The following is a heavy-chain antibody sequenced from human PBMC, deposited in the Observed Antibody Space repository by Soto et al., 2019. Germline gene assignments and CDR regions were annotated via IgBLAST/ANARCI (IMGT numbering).Heavy chain of an antibody. CDR3: ARAQTYYYGSGSYYPDAFDI. CDR1: GGSISGSY. Sequence: SETLSLTCTVSGGSISGSYWSWIRQTPGKVLEWVGYIHYSGSTNYNPSLKSRVTMSVDTSKNQFSLKLSSVTAADTAVYYCARAQTYYYGSGSYYPDAFDIWGQGTMVTVSS. J-gene: IGHJ3*02. V-gene: IGHV4-59*08. D-gene: IGHD3-10*01. CDR2: IHYSGST.